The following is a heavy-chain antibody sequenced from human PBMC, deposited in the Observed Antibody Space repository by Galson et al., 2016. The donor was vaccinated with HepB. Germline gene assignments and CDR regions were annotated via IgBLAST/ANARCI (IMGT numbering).Heavy chain of an antibody. V-gene: IGHV1-2*04. J-gene: IGHJ4*02. CDR1: GYTFSAFY. CDR2: INPNSGGT. CDR3: ARDHAPIAVGCIGNYDYAMDV. Sequence: SVKVSCKASGYTFSAFYLHWVRQAPGQGPEWMGWINPNSGGTKYAQKFQGWITMTRDTSLTTAYMELTRLTSDDTAVYYCARDHAPIAVGCIGNYDYAMDVWGQGTLVTVSS. D-gene: IGHD3-3*01.